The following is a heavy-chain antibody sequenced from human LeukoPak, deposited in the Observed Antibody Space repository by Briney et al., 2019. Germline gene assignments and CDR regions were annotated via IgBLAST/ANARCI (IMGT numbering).Heavy chain of an antibody. V-gene: IGHV4-34*01. Sequence: SETLSLTCAVYGGSFSGYYWSWIRQPPGKGLEWIGEINHSGSTNYNPSLKSRVTISVDTSKNQFSLKLSSVTAADTAVYYCASSGTIAVAGTLDYWGQGTLVTVSS. J-gene: IGHJ4*02. D-gene: IGHD6-19*01. CDR3: ASSGTIAVAGTLDY. CDR1: GGSFSGYY. CDR2: INHSGST.